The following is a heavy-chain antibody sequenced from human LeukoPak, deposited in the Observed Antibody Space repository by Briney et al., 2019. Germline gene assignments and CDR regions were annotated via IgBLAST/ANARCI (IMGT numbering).Heavy chain of an antibody. Sequence: GGSLRLSCAASEFTFSNYAMNWVRQAPGKGLEWVAAISGSGGSTYYADSVKGRFTISRDNSKNTLYLQMNNLRAEDTAVYYCAKDREMATITIAYYFDYWGQGTLVTVSS. CDR3: AKDREMATITIAYYFDY. V-gene: IGHV3-23*01. J-gene: IGHJ4*02. CDR1: EFTFSNYA. CDR2: ISGSGGST. D-gene: IGHD5-24*01.